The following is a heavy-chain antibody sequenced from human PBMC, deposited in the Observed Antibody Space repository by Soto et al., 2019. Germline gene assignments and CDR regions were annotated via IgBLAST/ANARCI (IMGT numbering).Heavy chain of an antibody. CDR2: ISAYNGNT. Sequence: ASVKVSCKASGYTFTSYGISWVRQAPGQGLEWMGWISAYNGNTNYAQKLQGRVTMTTDTSTSTAYMELRSLRSDDTAVYYCARDLRLRLLEWLFSPYYYYGMDVWGQGTTVTVSS. V-gene: IGHV1-18*01. J-gene: IGHJ6*02. D-gene: IGHD3-3*01. CDR3: ARDLRLRLLEWLFSPYYYYGMDV. CDR1: GYTFTSYG.